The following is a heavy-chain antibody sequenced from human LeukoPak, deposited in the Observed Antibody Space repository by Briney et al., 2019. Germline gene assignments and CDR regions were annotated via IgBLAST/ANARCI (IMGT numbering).Heavy chain of an antibody. CDR1: GFTFSSFA. D-gene: IGHD4-17*01. Sequence: GGSLRLSCAASGFTFSSFAMSWVRQAPGKGLEWVSAISGSGGSPYYADSVKGRFTISRDNSKNTLYLQMNSLRAEDTAVYYCAKDTDYGDYRLGIYYYYMDVWGKGTTVTVSS. CDR2: ISGSGGSP. J-gene: IGHJ6*03. V-gene: IGHV3-23*01. CDR3: AKDTDYGDYRLGIYYYYMDV.